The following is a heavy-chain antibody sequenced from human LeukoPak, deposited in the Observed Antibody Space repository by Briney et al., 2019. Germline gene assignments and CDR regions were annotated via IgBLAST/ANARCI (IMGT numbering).Heavy chain of an antibody. Sequence: GGSLRLSCAASGFTFSGYWMSWVRQAPGKGLEWVANIRGDGSDKYFADFVEGRFTISRDNAKKSLYLQMNSLRAEYTATYYCANVWEFGYWGQGTLVTVSS. V-gene: IGHV3-7*01. CDR3: ANVWEFGY. D-gene: IGHD1-26*01. CDR1: GFTFSGYW. CDR2: IRGDGSDK. J-gene: IGHJ4*02.